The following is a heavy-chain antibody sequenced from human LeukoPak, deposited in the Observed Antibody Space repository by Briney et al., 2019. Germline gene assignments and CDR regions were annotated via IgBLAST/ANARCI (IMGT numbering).Heavy chain of an antibody. D-gene: IGHD1-26*01. J-gene: IGHJ6*02. V-gene: IGHV4-39*01. Sequence: SETLPLTRTVSGGSISSSSYYWGWIRQPPGKGLEWIGSIYYSGSTYYNPSLTSRVTISVDTSKNQFSLKLSSVTAADTAVYYCARHMGGSSYYYYYGMDVWGQGTTVTVSS. CDR1: GGSISSSSYY. CDR3: ARHMGGSSYYYYYGMDV. CDR2: IYYSGST.